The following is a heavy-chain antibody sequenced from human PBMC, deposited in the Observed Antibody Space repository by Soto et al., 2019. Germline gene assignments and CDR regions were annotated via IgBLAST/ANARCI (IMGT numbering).Heavy chain of an antibody. D-gene: IGHD6-13*01. Sequence: SETLSLTCTVSGDSIGGVGYWSWIRQFPGRGLEWIGCISSSGSTYYNPALNNRISLSLDTSQNQFSLKLSSVTAADTAVYYCARDYASPAASDWFDPWGQGTLVTVSS. CDR1: GDSIGGVGY. CDR3: ARDYASPAASDWFDP. J-gene: IGHJ5*02. V-gene: IGHV4-31*03. CDR2: ISSSGST.